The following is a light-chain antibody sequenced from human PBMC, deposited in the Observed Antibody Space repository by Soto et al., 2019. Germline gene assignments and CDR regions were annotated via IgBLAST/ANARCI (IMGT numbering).Light chain of an antibody. CDR3: SSYTSSSPYV. V-gene: IGLV2-14*01. Sequence: QSALTQPASVSGSPAQSITISCTGTSSDVGGYNYVSWYQQHPGKAPKLMIYEVTNRPSGVSNRFSGSKSGNTASLTISGLQAEDEAHYYCSSYTSSSPYVFGTGTKLTVL. J-gene: IGLJ1*01. CDR2: EVT. CDR1: SSDVGGYNY.